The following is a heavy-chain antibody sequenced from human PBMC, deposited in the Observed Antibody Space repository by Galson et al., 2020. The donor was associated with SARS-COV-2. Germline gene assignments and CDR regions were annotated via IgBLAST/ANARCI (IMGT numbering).Heavy chain of an antibody. CDR2: IYYSGST. V-gene: IGHV4-31*03. Sequence: ASETLSLTCIVSGGSISSGGYYWSWIRQHPGKGLEWIGYIYYSGSTYYNPSLKSRVTISVDTSKNQFSLKLSSVTAADTAVYYCARERPGYCSGGSCYPGAEGNYGMDVWGQGTTVTVSS. J-gene: IGHJ6*02. CDR1: GGSISSGGYY. D-gene: IGHD2-15*01. CDR3: ARERPGYCSGGSCYPGAEGNYGMDV.